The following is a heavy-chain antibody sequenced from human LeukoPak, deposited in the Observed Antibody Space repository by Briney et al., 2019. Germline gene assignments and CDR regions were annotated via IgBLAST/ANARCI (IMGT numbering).Heavy chain of an antibody. V-gene: IGHV1-24*01. CDR2: FDPEDGET. J-gene: IGHJ5*02. CDR1: GYTLTELS. Sequence: GASVKVSCKVSGYTLTELSMHWVRQAPGKGLEWMGGFDPEDGETIYAQKFQGRVTMTRDTSTSTVYMGLSSLRSEDTAVYYCARRVNDYVWGSYRYNWFDPWGQGTLVTVSS. CDR3: ARRVNDYVWGSYRYNWFDP. D-gene: IGHD3-16*02.